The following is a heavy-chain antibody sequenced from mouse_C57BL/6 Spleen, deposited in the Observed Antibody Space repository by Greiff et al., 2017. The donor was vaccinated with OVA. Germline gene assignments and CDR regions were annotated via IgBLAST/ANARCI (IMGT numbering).Heavy chain of an antibody. CDR3: ARSRDYYYFDY. CDR1: GYTFTDYN. D-gene: IGHD1-1*01. Sequence: VQLKQSGPELVKPGASVKIPCKASGYTFTDYNMDWVKQSHGKSLEWIGDINPNNGGTIYNQKFKGKATLTVDKSSSTAYMELRSLTSEDTAVYYCARSRDYYYFDYWGQGTTLTVSS. J-gene: IGHJ2*01. V-gene: IGHV1-18*01. CDR2: INPNNGGT.